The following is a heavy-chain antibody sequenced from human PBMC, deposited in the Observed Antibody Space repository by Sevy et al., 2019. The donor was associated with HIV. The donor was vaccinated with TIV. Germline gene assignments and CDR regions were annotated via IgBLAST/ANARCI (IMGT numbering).Heavy chain of an antibody. D-gene: IGHD3-16*01. Sequence: GGSLRLSCAASGFTFSANCMNWVRQAPGKGLEWVANIKADGSDKNYVDSVEGRFTISRDNAKNLLFLQMNSLRVEDTAVYYCAHETFGRFESWGQGTLVTVSS. CDR1: GFTFSANC. CDR3: AHETFGRFES. CDR2: IKADGSDK. J-gene: IGHJ4*02. V-gene: IGHV3-7*01.